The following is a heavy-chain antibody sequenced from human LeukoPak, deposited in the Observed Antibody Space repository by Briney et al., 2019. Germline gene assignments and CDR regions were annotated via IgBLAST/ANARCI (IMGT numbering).Heavy chain of an antibody. J-gene: IGHJ5*02. CDR2: ISGSGGST. D-gene: IGHD3-10*01. V-gene: IGHV3-23*01. CDR1: GFTFSSYA. CDR3: AKERNSMVRTPAWFDP. Sequence: GGSLRLSCAASGFTFSSYAMSWVRQAPGKGLEWVSAISGSGGSTYYADSVKGRFTISRDNSKNTLYLQMNSLRAEDTAVYYCAKERNSMVRTPAWFDPWGQGTLVTVSS.